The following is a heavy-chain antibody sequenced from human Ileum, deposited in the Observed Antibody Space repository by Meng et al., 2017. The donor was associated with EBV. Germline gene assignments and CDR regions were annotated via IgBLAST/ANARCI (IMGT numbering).Heavy chain of an antibody. CDR3: ARDSVIAAGSYCDY. CDR2: IIVGTGRT. D-gene: IGHD6-13*01. V-gene: IGHV1-3*01. CDR1: GFTFTDYV. J-gene: IGHJ4*02. Sequence: VNIGQSGDEVTQRGASVKVSCKASGFTFTDYVIQWVRQAPGQRPEWMGWIIVGTGRTEYSQNLQGRVTITWDTSASTAYMELSSLRSEDTAVYYCARDSVIAAGSYCDYWGQGALVTVSS.